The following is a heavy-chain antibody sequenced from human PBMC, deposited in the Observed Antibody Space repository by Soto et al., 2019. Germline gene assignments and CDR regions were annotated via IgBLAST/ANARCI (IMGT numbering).Heavy chain of an antibody. CDR2: IIPIFGTA. Sequence: SVKVSCKASGGTFSRYAINWVRQAPGQGPEWMGGIIPIFGTANYAQKFQGRLTITADESTSTAYMALSSLRSEDTAVYYCAGVFTDEKSKYYFDYWGQGTLVTVSS. J-gene: IGHJ4*02. CDR1: GGTFSRYA. CDR3: AGVFTDEKSKYYFDY. V-gene: IGHV1-69*13. D-gene: IGHD2-8*02.